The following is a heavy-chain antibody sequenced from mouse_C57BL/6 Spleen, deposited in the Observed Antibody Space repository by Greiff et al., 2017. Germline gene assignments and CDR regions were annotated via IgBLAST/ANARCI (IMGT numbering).Heavy chain of an antibody. CDR2: ISYEGSN. CDR1: GSSITSGYY. V-gene: IGHV3-6*01. CDR3: ARDTYYDYRFAY. D-gene: IGHD2-4*01. Sequence: VQLKESGPGLVKPSQSLSLTCSVTGSSITSGYYWNWIRQFPGNKLEWMGYISYEGSNNYNPSLKNRITITSDTSKNQFFLKLNSVTTEDTATYYCARDTYYDYRFAYWGQGTLVTVSA. J-gene: IGHJ3*01.